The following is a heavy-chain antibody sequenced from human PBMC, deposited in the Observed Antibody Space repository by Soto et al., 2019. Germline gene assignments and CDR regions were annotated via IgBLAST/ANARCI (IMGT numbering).Heavy chain of an antibody. CDR3: ARGLGIGGYFDY. CDR1: GGSISSYY. J-gene: IGHJ4*02. CDR2: IYYSGST. V-gene: IGHV4-59*01. D-gene: IGHD7-27*01. Sequence: SETLSLTCTVSGGSISSYYWSWIRQPPGKGLEWIGYIYYSGSTNYNPSLKSRVTISVDTSKNQFSLKLSSVTAADTAVYYCARGLGIGGYFDYWGQGTLVTVSS.